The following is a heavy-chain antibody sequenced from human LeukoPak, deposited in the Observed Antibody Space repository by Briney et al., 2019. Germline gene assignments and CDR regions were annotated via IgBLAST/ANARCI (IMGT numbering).Heavy chain of an antibody. Sequence: GSLRLSCAASGFTFSDYYMSWIRQAPGKGLEWIGSIYHSGSTYYNPSLKSRVTISVDTSKNQFSLKLSSVTAADTAVYYCANKGKYCSSTSCPPDGAFDIWGQGTMVTVSS. D-gene: IGHD2-2*01. J-gene: IGHJ3*02. V-gene: IGHV4-38-2*01. CDR1: GFTFSDYY. CDR3: ANKGKYCSSTSCPPDGAFDI. CDR2: IYHSGST.